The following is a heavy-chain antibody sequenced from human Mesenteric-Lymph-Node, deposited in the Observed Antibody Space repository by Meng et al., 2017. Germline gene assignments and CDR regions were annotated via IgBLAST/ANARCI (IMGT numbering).Heavy chain of an antibody. CDR3: AREVSMIRGAHDY. Sequence: LKISCVGSGFTFSRHSLHWVRQAPGKGLEWLIVISSDGNTIYYADSVKGRFTISRENSRNTVFLQMNSLRPEDTALYYCAREVSMIRGAHDYWGQGTLVTVSS. J-gene: IGHJ4*02. D-gene: IGHD3-10*01. V-gene: IGHV3-30*04. CDR1: GFTFSRHS. CDR2: ISSDGNTI.